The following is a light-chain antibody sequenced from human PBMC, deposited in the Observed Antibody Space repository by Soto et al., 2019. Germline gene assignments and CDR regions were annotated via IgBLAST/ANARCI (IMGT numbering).Light chain of an antibody. V-gene: IGKV1-9*01. Sequence: DVHLTQSPSFLSASVGDRVTITSRASQGISSHLAWYQQRPGKAPNLLIYAASTLETGVPSRFSGSGSGTEFTLTISSLQPEDFATYYCQQLSFGPGTKVEIK. CDR1: QGISSH. CDR2: AAS. J-gene: IGKJ3*01. CDR3: QQLS.